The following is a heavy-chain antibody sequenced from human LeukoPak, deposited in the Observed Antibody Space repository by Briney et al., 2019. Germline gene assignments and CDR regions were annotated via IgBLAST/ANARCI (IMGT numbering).Heavy chain of an antibody. D-gene: IGHD2-21*02. V-gene: IGHV3-23*01. CDR1: GFTFSSYA. J-gene: IGHJ3*02. CDR3: AKGTPYCGGDCYSTFLDAFDI. CDR2: ISGSGGST. Sequence: PGGSLRLSCAASGFTFSSYAMSWVRQAPGKGLEWVSAISGSGGSTYYADSVKGRFTISRDNSKNTLYLQMNSLRAEDTAVYYCAKGTPYCGGDCYSTFLDAFDIWGQGTMVTVSS.